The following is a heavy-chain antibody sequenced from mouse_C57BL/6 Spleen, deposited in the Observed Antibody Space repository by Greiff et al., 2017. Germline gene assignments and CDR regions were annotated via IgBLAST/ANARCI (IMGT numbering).Heavy chain of an antibody. J-gene: IGHJ1*03. D-gene: IGHD1-1*01. CDR1: GYTFTSYG. V-gene: IGHV1-81*01. CDR3: ARQGVTTVRWYFDV. CDR2: IYPRSGNT. Sequence: VQLQQSGAELARPGASVKLSCKASGYTFTSYGISWVKQRTGQGLEWIGEIYPRSGNTYYNEKFKGKATLTADKSSSTAYMELRSLTSEDSAVYFCARQGVTTVRWYFDVWGTGTTVTVSS.